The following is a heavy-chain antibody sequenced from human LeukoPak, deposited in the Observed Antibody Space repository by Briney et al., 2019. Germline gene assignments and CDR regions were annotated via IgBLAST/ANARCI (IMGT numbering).Heavy chain of an antibody. Sequence: GGSLRLSCAASGFTFSSYAMSWVRQAPGKGLEWVSAISGSGGSTYYADSVKGRFTISRDNSKNTLYLQMNSLRAEDTAVYYCAKDIAYGVRIFEPHDYWGQGTLVTVSS. CDR1: GFTFSSYA. CDR3: AKDIAYGVRIFEPHDY. J-gene: IGHJ4*02. V-gene: IGHV3-23*01. D-gene: IGHD3-3*01. CDR2: ISGSGGST.